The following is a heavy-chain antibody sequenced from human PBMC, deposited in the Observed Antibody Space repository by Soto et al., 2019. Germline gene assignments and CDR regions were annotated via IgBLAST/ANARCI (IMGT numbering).Heavy chain of an antibody. Sequence: PSETLSLTCSVSGASTVSHYHWTWIGQPPGKGLEWMGYIFNSGTTFYNPSLTSRLSISMDTSANHFSLELRSVTAADTAVYYCALALVPTTGLDYWGQGTLVTVSS. CDR3: ALALVPTTGLDY. CDR2: IFNSGTT. V-gene: IGHV4-31*02. CDR1: GASTVSHYH. J-gene: IGHJ4*02. D-gene: IGHD6-13*01.